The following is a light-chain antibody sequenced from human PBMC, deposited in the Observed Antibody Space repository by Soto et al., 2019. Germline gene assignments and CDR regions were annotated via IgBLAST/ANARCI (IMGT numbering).Light chain of an antibody. Sequence: DIQMTQSPSTLSASIGDRVTITCRASQGITTFLAWCEQKPGKAPQILVYGSSKEEPGVPSRLSGWGSGTEFALPISTLQPDDFATSHCQEYSTYPLTFGGGTKVDIK. V-gene: IGKV1-5*01. CDR1: QGITTF. CDR3: QEYSTYPLT. CDR2: GSS. J-gene: IGKJ4*01.